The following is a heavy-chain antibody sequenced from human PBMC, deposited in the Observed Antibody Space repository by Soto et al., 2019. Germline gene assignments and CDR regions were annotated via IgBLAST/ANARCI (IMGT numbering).Heavy chain of an antibody. CDR3: AKESKLDYYYGMDV. V-gene: IGHV3-30*18. CDR1: GFTFSSYG. CDR2: ISYDGSNK. Sequence: PGGSLRLSCAASGFTFSSYGMHWVRQAPGKGLEWVAVISYDGSNKYYADSVKGRFTISRDNSKNTLYLQMNSLRAEDTAVYYCAKESKLDYYYGMDVWGQGTTVTVYS. J-gene: IGHJ6*02. D-gene: IGHD4-4*01.